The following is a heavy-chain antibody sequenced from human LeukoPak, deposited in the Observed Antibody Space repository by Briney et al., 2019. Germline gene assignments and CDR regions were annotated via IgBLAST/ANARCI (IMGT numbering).Heavy chain of an antibody. D-gene: IGHD5-18*01. V-gene: IGHV3-23*01. CDR3: AKGGEIQLWLSYFDY. CDR2: ISGSGGST. J-gene: IGHJ4*02. CDR1: GFTFSSYA. Sequence: GGSLRLSCAASGFTFSSYAMSWVRQATGKGLEWVSDISGSGGSTYYADSVKGRFTISRDNSKNTLYLQMNSLRAEDTAVYYCAKGGEIQLWLSYFDYWGQGTLVTVSS.